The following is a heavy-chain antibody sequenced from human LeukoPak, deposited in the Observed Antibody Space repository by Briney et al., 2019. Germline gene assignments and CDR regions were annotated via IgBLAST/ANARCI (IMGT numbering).Heavy chain of an antibody. CDR2: ISSSSSYI. CDR3: ARSTYYYDSSGYLGFDY. Sequence: PGGSLRLSCTASGFTFSSYNMNWVRQAPGKGLEWVSSISSSSSYIYYADSVKGRFTISRDNAKNSLYLQMNSLRAEDTAVYYCARSTYYYDSSGYLGFDYWGQGTLVTVSS. D-gene: IGHD3-22*01. J-gene: IGHJ4*02. CDR1: GFTFSSYN. V-gene: IGHV3-21*01.